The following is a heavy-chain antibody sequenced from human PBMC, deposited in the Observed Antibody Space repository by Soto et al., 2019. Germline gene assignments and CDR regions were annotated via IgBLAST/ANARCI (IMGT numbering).Heavy chain of an antibody. CDR3: VRDGGQ. CDR2: INSDASTT. J-gene: IGHJ4*02. V-gene: IGHV3-74*03. D-gene: IGHD3-16*01. CDR1: GFTFSSSW. Sequence: EVQLVESGGGLVQPGGSLRLSCAAFGFTFSSSWMHWVRQAPGKGLVWVSRINSDASTTTYADSVKGRFTISRDNAKNTLYLQMNSLRADDTAVYYCVRDGGQWGQGTLVTVSS.